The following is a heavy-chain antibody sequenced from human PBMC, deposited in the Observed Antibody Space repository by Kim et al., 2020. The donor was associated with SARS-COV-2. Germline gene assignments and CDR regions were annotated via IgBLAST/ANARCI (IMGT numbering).Heavy chain of an antibody. CDR3: ARSATMIVVVIKDDWYFDL. Sequence: SRVTISVDTSNNQFSLKLSSVTAADTAVYYCARSATMIVVVIKDDWYFDLWGRGTLVTVSS. V-gene: IGHV4-30-2*04. J-gene: IGHJ2*01. D-gene: IGHD3-22*01.